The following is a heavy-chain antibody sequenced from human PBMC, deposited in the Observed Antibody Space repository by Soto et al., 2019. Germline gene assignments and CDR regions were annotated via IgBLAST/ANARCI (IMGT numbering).Heavy chain of an antibody. CDR3: AKLLSSGWYFLEY. Sequence: PGGSLRLSCVASGFTFSSYGMSWVRQAPGKGLEWVSSIRDTGDTTYYADSVKGRFTVSRDNSKNTLYLHMNSLGAADTAMYYCAKLLSSGWYFLEYWGQGALVNVSS. CDR2: IRDTGDTT. V-gene: IGHV3-23*01. J-gene: IGHJ4*02. D-gene: IGHD6-19*01. CDR1: GFTFSSYG.